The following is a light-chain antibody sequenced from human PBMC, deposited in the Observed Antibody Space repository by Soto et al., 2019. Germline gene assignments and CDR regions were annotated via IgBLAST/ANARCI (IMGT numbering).Light chain of an antibody. Sequence: EIVLTQSTGTLSLSPGERATLSCRASQSVSSSYLAWYQQKPGQAPRLLIYGASSRATGIPDRFSGSGSGTDFTLTISRLEPEDFAVYYCQQYGSSSITFGRGTRLEIK. J-gene: IGKJ5*01. CDR3: QQYGSSSIT. CDR2: GAS. CDR1: QSVSSSY. V-gene: IGKV3-20*01.